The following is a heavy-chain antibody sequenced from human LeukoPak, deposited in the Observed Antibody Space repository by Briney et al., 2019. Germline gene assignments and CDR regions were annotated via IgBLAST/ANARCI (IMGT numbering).Heavy chain of an antibody. D-gene: IGHD4-17*01. CDR3: ARGQTTVTYHPSWYYYGMDV. Sequence: PSETLSLTCAVYGGSLSGYYWSWIRQPPGKGLEWIGEINHSGSTNYNPSLKSRVTISVDTSKNQFSLKLSSVTAADTAVYYCARGQTTVTYHPSWYYYGMDVWGQGTTVTVSS. J-gene: IGHJ6*02. V-gene: IGHV4-34*01. CDR2: INHSGST. CDR1: GGSLSGYY.